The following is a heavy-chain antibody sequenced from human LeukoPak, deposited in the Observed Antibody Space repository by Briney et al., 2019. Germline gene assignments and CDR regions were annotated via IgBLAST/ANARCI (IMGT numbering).Heavy chain of an antibody. V-gene: IGHV4-59*01. CDR3: ARGDYDLIDY. D-gene: IGHD3-22*01. CDR2: IYYSGST. J-gene: IGHJ4*02. Sequence: SETLSLTCTVSGGSISSYYWSWIRQPPRKGLEWIGNIYYSGSTNYNPSLKSRVTISVDPSKNQFSLKLTSVTAADTAVYYCARGDYDLIDYWGQGTLVTVSS. CDR1: GGSISSYY.